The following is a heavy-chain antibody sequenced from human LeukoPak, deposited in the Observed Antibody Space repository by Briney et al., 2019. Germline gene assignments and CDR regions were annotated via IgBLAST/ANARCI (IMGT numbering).Heavy chain of an antibody. D-gene: IGHD5-12*01. Sequence: KAGGSLRLFCAASGFTFSSYSMNWVRQARGKWLEWLSSISSSGSYIYYADSLKGRFTISRDNAENSLYLQMNSLRAEDTAVYYCARDMSGYEIDYWGQGTLVTVSS. CDR3: ARDMSGYEIDY. J-gene: IGHJ4*02. CDR2: ISSSGSYI. CDR1: GFTFSSYS. V-gene: IGHV3-21*01.